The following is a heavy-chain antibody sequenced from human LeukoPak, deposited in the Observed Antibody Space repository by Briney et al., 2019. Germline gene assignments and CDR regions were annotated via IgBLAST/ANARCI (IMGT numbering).Heavy chain of an antibody. D-gene: IGHD3-10*01. V-gene: IGHV1-8*02. Sequence: GASVTVSCKASGYTFTGYYMHWVRQAPGQGLEWMGWMNPNSGNTGYAQKFQGRVTMTRNTSISTAYMELSSLRSEDTAVYYCARDFGNYYYYMDVWGKGSTVTISS. CDR2: MNPNSGNT. CDR1: GYTFTGYY. J-gene: IGHJ6*03. CDR3: ARDFGNYYYYMDV.